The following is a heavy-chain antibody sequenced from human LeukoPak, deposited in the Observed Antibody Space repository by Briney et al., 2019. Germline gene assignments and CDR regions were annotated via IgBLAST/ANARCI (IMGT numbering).Heavy chain of an antibody. Sequence: PGGSLRLSCAAPGFTFDDYGMSWVRQAPGKGLEWVSGIIWNGDSTGYADSVKGRFTISRDNAKNSLYLQMNSLRAEDTALYHCAKGPKWLLVDWGQGTLVTVSS. V-gene: IGHV3-20*01. CDR2: IIWNGDST. J-gene: IGHJ4*02. D-gene: IGHD3-22*01. CDR3: AKGPKWLLVD. CDR1: GFTFDDYG.